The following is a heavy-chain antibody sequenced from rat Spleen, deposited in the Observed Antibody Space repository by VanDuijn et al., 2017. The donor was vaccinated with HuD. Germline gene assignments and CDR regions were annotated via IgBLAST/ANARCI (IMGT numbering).Heavy chain of an antibody. CDR2: ISYGGSNT. CDR3: TTDPTTEGPNFDY. J-gene: IGHJ2*01. Sequence: EVQLVESGGGLVQPGGSLKLSCAASGFTFSNYGMAWVRQAPTKGLEWVATISYGGSNTYSRDSVKGRFTISRDNAKSTLYLQMDSLGSEDTATYYCTTDPTTEGPNFDYWGQGVMVTVSS. CDR1: GFTFSNYG. V-gene: IGHV5-29*01. D-gene: IGHD1-11*01.